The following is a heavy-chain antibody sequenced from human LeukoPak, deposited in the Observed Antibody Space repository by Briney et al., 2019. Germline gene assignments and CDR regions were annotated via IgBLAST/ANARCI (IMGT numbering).Heavy chain of an antibody. D-gene: IGHD3-9*01. CDR2: IYTSGST. J-gene: IGHJ4*02. CDR3: ARDSHYDILTGYFHFDY. CDR1: GGSISSYY. V-gene: IGHV4-4*07. Sequence: SETLSLTCTVSGGSISSYYWSWIRQPAGKGLEWVGRIYTSGSTNYNPSLKSRVTMSVDTSKHQFSLKLSSVTAADTAVYYCARDSHYDILTGYFHFDYWGQGTLVTVSS.